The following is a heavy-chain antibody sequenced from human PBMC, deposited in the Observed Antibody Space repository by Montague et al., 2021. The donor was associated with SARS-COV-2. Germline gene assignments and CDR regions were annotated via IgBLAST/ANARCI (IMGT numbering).Heavy chain of an antibody. V-gene: IGHV4-34*01. Sequence: SETLSLTCAVYGGSFSAYYWSWIRQPPGKGLEWIGEINHRGTSNYNPSLKSRVSISVDTSKNQFSSYLSSVTAADTAVYYCARGRQHFNMIVVVMTGGEYYFHYWGNRTLVSVSS. CDR1: GGSFSAYY. J-gene: IGHJ4*03. CDR3: ARGRQHFNMIVVVMTGGEYYFHY. CDR2: INHRGTS. D-gene: IGHD3-22*01.